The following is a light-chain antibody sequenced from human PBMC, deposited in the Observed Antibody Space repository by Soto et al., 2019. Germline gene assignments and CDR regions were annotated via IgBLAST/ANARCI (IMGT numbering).Light chain of an antibody. CDR1: QSISSW. CDR2: MAS. CDR3: QQYKSYSRT. J-gene: IGKJ1*01. Sequence: DIQMTQSPSTLSASVGDRVTITCRASQSISSWLAWYQQKPGKVPKLLIYMASSLESGVPSRFSGSGSGTELTLTISSLQPDDFATYYCQQYKSYSRTFGQGTKVEIK. V-gene: IGKV1-5*03.